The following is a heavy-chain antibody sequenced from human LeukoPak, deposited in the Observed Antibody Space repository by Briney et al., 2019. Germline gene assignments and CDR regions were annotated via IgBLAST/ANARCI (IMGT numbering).Heavy chain of an antibody. Sequence: GASVKVSCKASGYTFAGYYMHWVRQAPGQGLEWMGWINPNSGGTNYAQKFQGRVTMTRDTSISTAYMELSRLRSDDTAVYYCARASGYSSSWYPGTNNWFDPWGQGTLVTVSS. CDR1: GYTFAGYY. CDR2: INPNSGGT. J-gene: IGHJ5*02. D-gene: IGHD6-13*01. V-gene: IGHV1-2*02. CDR3: ARASGYSSSWYPGTNNWFDP.